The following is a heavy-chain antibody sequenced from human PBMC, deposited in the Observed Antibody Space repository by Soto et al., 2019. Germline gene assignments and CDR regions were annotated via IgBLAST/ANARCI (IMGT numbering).Heavy chain of an antibody. D-gene: IGHD6-13*01. J-gene: IGHJ6*02. CDR1: GGSVSSGSYY. Sequence: SETLSLTCTVSGGSVSSGSYYLTWIRQPPGKGLEWIGYIYYSGSTNYNPSLKSRVTISVDTSKNQFSLKLNSVTAADTAVYYCARSPGIAAAGMVVWGQGTTVTVSS. CDR3: ARSPGIAAAGMVV. CDR2: IYYSGST. V-gene: IGHV4-61*01.